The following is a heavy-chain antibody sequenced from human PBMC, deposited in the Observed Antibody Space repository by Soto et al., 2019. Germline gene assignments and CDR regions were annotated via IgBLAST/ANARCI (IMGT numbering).Heavy chain of an antibody. CDR2: IYYSGSA. V-gene: IGHV4-39*01. CDR1: GGSINNSSFY. J-gene: IGHJ4*02. D-gene: IGHD3-10*01. CDR3: ARRPLVRGIIPYYFDS. Sequence: QLQLQESGPGLVKPSETLSLTCTVSGGSINNSSFYWGWVRQPPGKRLEWIGSIYYSGSAYYNPSLQSRLTISVHTSKNQFSLNLSSVTAADTAVYFCARRPLVRGIIPYYFDSWGQGTLVTVSS.